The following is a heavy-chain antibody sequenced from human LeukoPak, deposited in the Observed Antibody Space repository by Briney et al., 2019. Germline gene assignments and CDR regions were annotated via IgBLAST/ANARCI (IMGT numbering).Heavy chain of an antibody. CDR2: INPSGGST. J-gene: IGHJ4*02. V-gene: IGHV1-46*01. Sequence: ASVKVSCKASGYTFTDYFIHWVRQAPGQGLEWMGIINPSGGSTSYAQKFQGRVTMTRDTSTSTVYMELSSLRSEDTAVYYCARDPYSSGWLLEISFDYWGQGTLVTVSS. D-gene: IGHD6-19*01. CDR1: GYTFTDYF. CDR3: ARDPYSSGWLLEISFDY.